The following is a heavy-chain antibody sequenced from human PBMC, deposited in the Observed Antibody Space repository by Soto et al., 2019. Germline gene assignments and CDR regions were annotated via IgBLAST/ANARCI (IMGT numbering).Heavy chain of an antibody. CDR1: GFTFSGYG. CDR3: LRDGVVVTAYLGYFDY. Sequence: GGPLTLSCAASGFTFSGYGMHWVRQVPGKGLEWVAIIWNDGSNKYYADSVKGRFTISRDNSENTLHLQLNSLRVEDSAVYYCLRDGVVVTAYLGYFDYWGQGALVT. D-gene: IGHD2-21*02. CDR2: IWNDGSNK. J-gene: IGHJ4*02. V-gene: IGHV3-33*01.